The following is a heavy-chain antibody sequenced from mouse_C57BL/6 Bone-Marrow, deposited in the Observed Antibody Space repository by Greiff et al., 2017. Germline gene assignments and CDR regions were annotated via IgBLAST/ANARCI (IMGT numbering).Heavy chain of an antibody. J-gene: IGHJ4*01. D-gene: IGHD1-1*01. CDR3: ARAYYYGSSSYAMDY. V-gene: IGHV1-55*01. Sequence: QVQLQQPGAELVKPGASVKMSCKASGYTFTSYWITWVKQRPGQGLEWIGDIYPGSGSTNYNEKFKSKATLTVDTSSSTAYMQLSSLTSEDSAVYYCARAYYYGSSSYAMDYWGQGTSVTVSS. CDR1: GYTFTSYW. CDR2: IYPGSGST.